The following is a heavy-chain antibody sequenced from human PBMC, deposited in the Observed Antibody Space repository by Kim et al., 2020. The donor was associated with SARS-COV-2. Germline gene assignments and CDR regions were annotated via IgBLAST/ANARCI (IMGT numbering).Heavy chain of an antibody. CDR2: VHHSGST. CDR1: GGSFSGYY. J-gene: IGHJ4*02. CDR3: ARGRGGSAYSRRLFDS. Sequence: SETLSLTCAVYGGSFSGYYWSWIRQPPGKGLEWIGEVHHSGSTNYSPSLKSRVTISMDMAKFQFSLKVTSMTAADTAVYYCARGRGGSAYSRRLFDSWGQGTLGTVSS. V-gene: IGHV4-34*01. D-gene: IGHD3-10*01.